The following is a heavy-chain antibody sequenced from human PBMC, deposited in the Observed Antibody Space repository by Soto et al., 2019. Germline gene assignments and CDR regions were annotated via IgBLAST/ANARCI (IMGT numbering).Heavy chain of an antibody. V-gene: IGHV4-31*03. CDR3: ARGDSRYCSGGSCYSLDY. J-gene: IGHJ4*02. CDR1: SGSISSGGYY. D-gene: IGHD2-15*01. CDR2: IYYSGST. Sequence: QVQLQESGPGLVKPSQTLSLTCTVSSGSISSGGYYWSWIRQHPGKGLEWIGYIYYSGSTYYNPSLKSRVTISVDTSKNQFSLKLSSVTAADTAVYYCARGDSRYCSGGSCYSLDYWGQGTLVTVSS.